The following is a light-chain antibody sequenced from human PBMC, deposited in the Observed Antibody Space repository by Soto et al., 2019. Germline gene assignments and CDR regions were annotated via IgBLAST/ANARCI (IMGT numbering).Light chain of an antibody. CDR3: QQSYSTPPWT. Sequence: DIQMTQSPSSLSASVGDRVTITCRASQSIVTYLNWYLQKPGKAPKLLIYAASNLQSGVPSRFSGSGSGTDFTLTISSLHPEDFATYFCQQSYSTPPWTFGQGTKVEIK. CDR1: QSIVTY. CDR2: AAS. V-gene: IGKV1-39*01. J-gene: IGKJ1*01.